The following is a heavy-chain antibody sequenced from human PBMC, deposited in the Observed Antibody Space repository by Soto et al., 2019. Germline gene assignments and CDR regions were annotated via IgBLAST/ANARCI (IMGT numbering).Heavy chain of an antibody. CDR3: AREDGQGYFDY. Sequence: QVQLVESGGGVVQPGRSLRLSCAASGFSFSTYGMHWVRQAPGKGLEWVSVIWYDGSHKYYAESVKGRFSISRDNSKNTLYLQRNRLRVEDTAVYYCAREDGQGYFDYWGQGTLVTVSS. CDR2: IWYDGSHK. CDR1: GFSFSTYG. J-gene: IGHJ4*02. V-gene: IGHV3-33*08.